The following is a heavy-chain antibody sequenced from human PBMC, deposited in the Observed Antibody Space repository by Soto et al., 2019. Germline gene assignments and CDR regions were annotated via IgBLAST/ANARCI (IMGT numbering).Heavy chain of an antibody. CDR1: GYTFTSYG. Sequence: ASVKVSCKASGYTFTSYGISWVRQAPGQGLEWMGWISAYNGNTNYAQKLQVRVTMTTDTSTSTAYMELRSLRSDDTAVYYCARGLSIVGATNWFDPWGQGTLVTVSS. CDR3: ARGLSIVGATNWFDP. J-gene: IGHJ5*02. CDR2: ISAYNGNT. D-gene: IGHD1-26*01. V-gene: IGHV1-18*01.